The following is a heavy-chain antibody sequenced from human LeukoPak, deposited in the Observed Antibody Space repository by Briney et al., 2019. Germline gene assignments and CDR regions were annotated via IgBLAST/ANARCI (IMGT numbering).Heavy chain of an antibody. CDR2: IYYSGST. CDR1: GGSISSYY. Sequence: PSETLSLTCTVSGGSISSYYWSWIRQPPGKGLEWIGYIYYSGSTNYNPSLKSRVTISVDTSKNQFSLKLSSVTAADTAVYYCARASSGRDYYYYGMDVWGQGTTVTVSS. CDR3: ARASSGRDYYYYGMDV. D-gene: IGHD6-19*01. V-gene: IGHV4-59*01. J-gene: IGHJ6*02.